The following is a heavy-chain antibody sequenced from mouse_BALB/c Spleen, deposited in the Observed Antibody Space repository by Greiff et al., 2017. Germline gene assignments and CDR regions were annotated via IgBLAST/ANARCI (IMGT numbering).Heavy chain of an antibody. D-gene: IGHD1-1*01. Sequence: EVKLEESGPGLVKPSQSLSLTCTVTGYSITSDYAWNWIRQFPGNKLEWMGYISYSGSTSYNPSLKSRISITRDTSKNQFFLQLNSVTTEDTATYYCARTYGSSSYWYFDVWGAGTTVTGSS. J-gene: IGHJ1*01. CDR1: GYSITSDYA. V-gene: IGHV3-2*02. CDR3: ARTYGSSSYWYFDV. CDR2: ISYSGST.